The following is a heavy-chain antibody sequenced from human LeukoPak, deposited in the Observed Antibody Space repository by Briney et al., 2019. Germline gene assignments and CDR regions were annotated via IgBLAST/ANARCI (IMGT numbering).Heavy chain of an antibody. D-gene: IGHD3-16*01. CDR1: GGSISSSSYY. CDR2: IYTSGST. V-gene: IGHV4-61*02. J-gene: IGHJ4*02. Sequence: SETLSLTCTVSGGSISSSSYYWSWIRQPAGKGLEWIGRIYTSGSTNYNPSLKSRVTISVDTSKNQFSLKLSSVTAADTAVYYCARRNDQYYFDYWGQGILVTVSS. CDR3: ARRNDQYYFDY.